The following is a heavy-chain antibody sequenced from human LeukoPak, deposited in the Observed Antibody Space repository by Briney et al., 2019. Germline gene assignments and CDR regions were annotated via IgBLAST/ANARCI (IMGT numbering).Heavy chain of an antibody. CDR1: GFTFSSYA. D-gene: IGHD2-2*02. Sequence: GGSLRLSCAASGFTFSSYAMSWVRQAPGKGLEWVSAISSSGDTYYAGSVKGRFTISRDNAKNSVYLQMNSLRSEDTAFYHCARDRCSSTSCYNTPNWFDPWGQGTLVTVSS. J-gene: IGHJ5*02. CDR2: ISSSGDT. V-gene: IGHV3-21*04. CDR3: ARDRCSSTSCYNTPNWFDP.